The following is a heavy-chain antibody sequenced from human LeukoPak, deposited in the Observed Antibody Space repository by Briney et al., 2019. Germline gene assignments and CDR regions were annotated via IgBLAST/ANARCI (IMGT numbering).Heavy chain of an antibody. D-gene: IGHD2/OR15-2a*01. CDR1: GFTFDDYA. CDR3: ASNPVSMAFDY. Sequence: GRSLRLSCAASGFTFDDYAMHWVRQAPGKGLGWVSLISGDGGSTYYADSVKGRFTISRDNSKNSLYLQMNSLRTEDTALYYCASNPVSMAFDYWGQGTLVTVSS. V-gene: IGHV3-43*02. J-gene: IGHJ4*02. CDR2: ISGDGGST.